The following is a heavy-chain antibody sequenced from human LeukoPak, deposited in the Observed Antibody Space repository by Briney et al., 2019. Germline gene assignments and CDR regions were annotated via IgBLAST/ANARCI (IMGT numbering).Heavy chain of an antibody. V-gene: IGHV4-39*01. Sequence: PSETLSLTCTVSDVSISSSNSYWGWIRQPPGKGLEWIGSIYYTGNTYYNASLKSRVTISIDTSNNQISLRLISVTATDTAMYYCARQTGSGLFTLPGGQGTLVTVSS. D-gene: IGHD3/OR15-3a*01. CDR3: ARQTGSGLFTLP. J-gene: IGHJ4*02. CDR1: DVSISSSNSY. CDR2: IYYTGNT.